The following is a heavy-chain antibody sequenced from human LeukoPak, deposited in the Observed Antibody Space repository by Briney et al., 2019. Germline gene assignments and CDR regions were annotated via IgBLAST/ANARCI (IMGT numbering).Heavy chain of an antibody. CDR3: ARDLSISGYFDH. V-gene: IGHV1-46*01. J-gene: IGHJ4*02. Sequence: ASVKVSCKASGDTITSYYMDRVRQAPGQGLEWMGMSNPSGGSTSYAQKFQGRVTMTRDTSTSTVYMELSSLRSEDTAVYYCARDLSISGYFDHWGQGTLVTVSS. CDR2: SNPSGGST. D-gene: IGHD6-6*01. CDR1: GDTITSYY.